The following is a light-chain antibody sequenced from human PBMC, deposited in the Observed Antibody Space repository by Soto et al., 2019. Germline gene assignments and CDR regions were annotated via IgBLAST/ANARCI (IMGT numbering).Light chain of an antibody. Sequence: QSVLTQPASVSGSPGQSITISCTGTSSDVGSYNFVSWYQQYPGKAPKLLIYEVDKRPSGLSNRFSGSKSGNTASLTISGLQAEYEADYYCCSYAGSPWVFGGGTKLTVL. CDR2: EVD. CDR1: SSDVGSYNF. CDR3: CSYAGSPWV. V-gene: IGLV2-23*02. J-gene: IGLJ3*02.